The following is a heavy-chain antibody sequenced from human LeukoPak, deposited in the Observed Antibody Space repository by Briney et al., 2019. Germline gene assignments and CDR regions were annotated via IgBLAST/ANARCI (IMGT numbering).Heavy chain of an antibody. CDR3: ARDLDTAMVKGVFAFDI. D-gene: IGHD5-18*01. CDR1: GGPFSGYY. J-gene: IGHJ3*02. V-gene: IGHV4-34*01. Sequence: SETLSLTCAVYGGPFSGYYWSWIRQPPGKGLEWIGEINHSGSTNYNPSLKSQVTMSVDTPKNQFSLKLSSVTAADTAVYYCARDLDTAMVKGVFAFDIWGQGTMVTVSS. CDR2: INHSGST.